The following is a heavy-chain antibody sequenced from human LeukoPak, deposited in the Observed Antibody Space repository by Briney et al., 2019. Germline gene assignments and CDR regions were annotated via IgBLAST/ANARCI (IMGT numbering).Heavy chain of an antibody. Sequence: GASVKVSCKVVAYDFTGYHIHWVRQAPGQGPEWMGRLNPNTGHAVYAFKFQGGVTITRDTSSNTAYMEVTRLTSDDTALYYCAKDRDGADRIVLWGQGTLVTVSS. CDR3: AKDRDGADRIVL. J-gene: IGHJ4*02. CDR2: LNPNTGHA. V-gene: IGHV1-2*06. D-gene: IGHD5-24*01. CDR1: AYDFTGYH.